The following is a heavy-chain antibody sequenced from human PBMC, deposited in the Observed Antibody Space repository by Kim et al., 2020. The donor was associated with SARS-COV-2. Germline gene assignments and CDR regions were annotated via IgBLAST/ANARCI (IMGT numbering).Heavy chain of an antibody. V-gene: IGHV3-11*01. Sequence: GGSLRLSCAASGFTFSDYYMSWIRQAPGKGLEWVSYISSSGSTIYYADSVKGRFTISRDNAKNSLYLQMNSLRAEDTAVYYCARDIVVVPAAIVYDYYGMDVWGQGTTVTVSS. CDR2: ISSSGSTI. CDR3: ARDIVVVPAAIVYDYYGMDV. CDR1: GFTFSDYY. J-gene: IGHJ6*02. D-gene: IGHD2-2*01.